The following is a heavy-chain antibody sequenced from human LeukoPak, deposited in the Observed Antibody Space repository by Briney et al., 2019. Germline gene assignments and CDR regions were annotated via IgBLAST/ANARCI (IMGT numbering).Heavy chain of an antibody. CDR3: ARQCIAVAGTVCHYMDV. J-gene: IGHJ6*03. Sequence: SETLSLTCAVYGGSFSTYYWSWIRQPPGKGLERIGEINHSGSTNYNPSLKSRVTISVDTSKNQFSLKLSSVTAADTAVYYCARQCIAVAGTVCHYMDVWGKGTTVTISS. CDR2: INHSGST. CDR1: GGSFSTYY. D-gene: IGHD6-13*01. V-gene: IGHV4-34*01.